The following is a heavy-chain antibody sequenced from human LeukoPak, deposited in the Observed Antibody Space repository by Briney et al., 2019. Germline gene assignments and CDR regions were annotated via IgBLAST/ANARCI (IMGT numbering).Heavy chain of an antibody. CDR1: GYTFTGYY. Sequence: ASVKVSCKASGYTFTGYYMHWVRQAPEQGLEWMGWINPNSGGTNYAQKFQGRVTMTRDTSISTAYMGLSRLRSDDTAVYYCAKAARRLVVVPAAKGWFDPWGQGTLVTVSS. CDR2: INPNSGGT. CDR3: AKAARRLVVVPAAKGWFDP. V-gene: IGHV1-2*02. D-gene: IGHD2-2*01. J-gene: IGHJ5*02.